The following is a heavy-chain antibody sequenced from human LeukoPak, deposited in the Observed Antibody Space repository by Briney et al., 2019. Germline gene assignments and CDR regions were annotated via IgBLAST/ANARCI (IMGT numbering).Heavy chain of an antibody. Sequence: GGSLRLSCAASGFTFSDYDMHWARQPTGKGLEWVAAIGTAGDTYYTGSVKGRFTISRENAKNSLYLQMNSLRAGDTAVYYCARVAKERVGGVYYFDYWGQGTLVTVSS. CDR1: GFTFSDYD. CDR3: ARVAKERVGGVYYFDY. V-gene: IGHV3-13*01. J-gene: IGHJ4*02. CDR2: IGTAGDT. D-gene: IGHD1-1*01.